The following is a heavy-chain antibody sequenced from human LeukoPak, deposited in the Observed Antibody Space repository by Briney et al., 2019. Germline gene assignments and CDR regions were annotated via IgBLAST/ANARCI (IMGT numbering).Heavy chain of an antibody. D-gene: IGHD1-26*01. J-gene: IGHJ5*02. Sequence: GGSLRLSCAASELTFNSNAMSWVRQAPGKGLKWVSGISGSGSTTYYADSVKGRFTISRDNSKNTLYLQMNSLRGDDTAVYYCAKAAAWAYNWFDPWGQGTLVTVSS. CDR1: ELTFNSNA. V-gene: IGHV3-23*01. CDR3: AKAAAWAYNWFDP. CDR2: ISGSGSTT.